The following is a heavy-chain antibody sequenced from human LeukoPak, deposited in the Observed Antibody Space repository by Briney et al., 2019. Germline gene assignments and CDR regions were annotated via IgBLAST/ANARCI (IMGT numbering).Heavy chain of an antibody. J-gene: IGHJ6*03. CDR1: GFIFNAFE. D-gene: IGHD2-21*01. CDR2: ISTGSTYI. Sequence: PGGSLRLSCVGSGFIFNAFEMDWVRQAPGKGLEWVSSISTGSTYIKYADSVKGRFTIPRDNANNSVFLQMNSLRADDTAVYFCVREGGPYSLYYDMDVWGKGTTVTASS. V-gene: IGHV3-21*01. CDR3: VREGGPYSLYYDMDV.